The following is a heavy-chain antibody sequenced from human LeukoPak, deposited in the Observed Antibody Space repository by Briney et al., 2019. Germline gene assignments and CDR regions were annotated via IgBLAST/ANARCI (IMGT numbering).Heavy chain of an antibody. CDR3: ATDLGSSRPNF. D-gene: IGHD6-13*01. V-gene: IGHV3-7*01. CDR2: IKQDGSEK. J-gene: IGHJ4*02. Sequence: GGSLRLSCAASGFSFSTYWMSWVRQAPGKGLEWVANIKQDGSEKYYVDSAKGRFTFSRDNAKNSLYLQMNSLRAEDTAVYYCATDLGSSRPNFWGQGILVTVSS. CDR1: GFSFSTYW.